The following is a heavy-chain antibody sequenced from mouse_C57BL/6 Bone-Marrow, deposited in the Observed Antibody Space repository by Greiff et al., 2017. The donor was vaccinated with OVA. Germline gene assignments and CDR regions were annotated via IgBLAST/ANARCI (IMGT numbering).Heavy chain of an antibody. CDR1: GYSITSGYY. CDR2: ISYDGSN. J-gene: IGHJ3*01. D-gene: IGHD1-1*01. CDR3: AIYYYGSSYGFAY. V-gene: IGHV3-6*01. Sequence: EVQRVESGPGLVKPSQSLSLTCSVTGYSITSGYYWNWIRQFPGNKLEWMGYISYDGSNNYNPSLKNRISITRDTSKNQFFLKLNSVTTEDTDTYDGAIYYYGSSYGFAYWGQGTLVTVSA.